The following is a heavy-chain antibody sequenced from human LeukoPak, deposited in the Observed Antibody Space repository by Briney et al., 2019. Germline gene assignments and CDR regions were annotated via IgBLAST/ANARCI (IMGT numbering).Heavy chain of an antibody. CDR3: ARAITMVRGVIKEAWFDP. Sequence: PSQTLSLTCTVSGGSISSGGYYWSWIRQHPGKGLEWIGCIYYSGSTYYNPSLKSRVTISVDTSKNQFSLKLSSVTAADTAVYYCARAITMVRGVIKEAWFDPWGQGTLVTVSS. D-gene: IGHD3-10*01. V-gene: IGHV4-31*03. CDR2: IYYSGST. J-gene: IGHJ5*02. CDR1: GGSISSGGYY.